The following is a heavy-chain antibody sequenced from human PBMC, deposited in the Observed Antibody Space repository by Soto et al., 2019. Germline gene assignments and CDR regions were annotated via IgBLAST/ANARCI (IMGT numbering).Heavy chain of an antibody. CDR1: GYSFTNYW. Sequence: GESLKISCKGSGYSFTNYWIGWVRQMPGKGLEWMGIIYPGDSDTRYSPSFQGQVTISAAKSFNTVYLQWSSLKASDTAMYYCARVETYLVPDYWGQGTLVTVSS. D-gene: IGHD1-26*01. CDR2: IYPGDSDT. V-gene: IGHV5-51*01. J-gene: IGHJ4*02. CDR3: ARVETYLVPDY.